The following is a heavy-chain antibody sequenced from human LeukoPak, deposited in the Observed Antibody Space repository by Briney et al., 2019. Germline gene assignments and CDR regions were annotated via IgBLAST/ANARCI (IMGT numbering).Heavy chain of an antibody. J-gene: IGHJ4*02. CDR1: GFTFSSYS. Sequence: GGSLRLSCAASGFTFSSYSMSWVRQAPGKGLEWVSYISSSSSTIYYADSVKGRFTISRDNAKNSLYLQMNSLKTEDTAVYYCTTVTYYDFWSGQEDYFDYWGQGTLVTVSS. D-gene: IGHD3-3*01. CDR2: ISSSSSTI. V-gene: IGHV3-48*04. CDR3: TTVTYYDFWSGQEDYFDY.